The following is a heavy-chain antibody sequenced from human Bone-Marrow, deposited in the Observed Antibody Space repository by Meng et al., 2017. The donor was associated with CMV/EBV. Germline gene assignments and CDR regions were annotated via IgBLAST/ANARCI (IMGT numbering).Heavy chain of an antibody. J-gene: IGHJ3*02. CDR3: ARYCSSTSCYRAFDI. D-gene: IGHD2-2*01. Sequence: ASVKVSCKASGYTFTSYAMHWVRQAPGQRLEWMGWSNAGNGNTKYSQEFQGRVTITRDTSASTAYMELSSLRSEDMAVYYCARYCSSTSCYRAFDIWGQGTMVTVSS. CDR2: SNAGNGNT. V-gene: IGHV1-3*02. CDR1: GYTFTSYA.